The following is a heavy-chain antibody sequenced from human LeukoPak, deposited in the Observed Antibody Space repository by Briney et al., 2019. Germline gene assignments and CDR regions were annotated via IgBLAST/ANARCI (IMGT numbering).Heavy chain of an antibody. V-gene: IGHV3-30*04. CDR2: VSYDGYNK. J-gene: IGHJ4*02. CDR3: ARGKLTQIDY. D-gene: IGHD4/OR15-4a*01. CDR1: GFSFSSYA. Sequence: PGGSLRLSCAASGFSFSSYAMHWVRQAPGKGLEWVTVVSYDGYNKYYADSVKGRFTLSRDNSKNTLYLQMNSLRAEDTAVYYCARGKLTQIDYWGQGTLVTVPS.